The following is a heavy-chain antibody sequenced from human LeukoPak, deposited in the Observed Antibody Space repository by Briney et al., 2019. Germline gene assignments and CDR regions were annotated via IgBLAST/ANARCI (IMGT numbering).Heavy chain of an antibody. CDR3: VRNRYGYGSGGYSPEHFHH. CDR1: GFTFSTFA. Sequence: QTGGSLRLSCAASGFTFSTFAMIWVRQPPGKGLEWVSSIFPSGGEIHYADSVRGRFTISRDNSKSTLSLQMNSLRAEDTAVYFCVRNRYGYGSGGYSPEHFHHWGQGTLVTVSS. D-gene: IGHD2-15*01. J-gene: IGHJ1*01. V-gene: IGHV3-23*01. CDR2: IFPSGGEI.